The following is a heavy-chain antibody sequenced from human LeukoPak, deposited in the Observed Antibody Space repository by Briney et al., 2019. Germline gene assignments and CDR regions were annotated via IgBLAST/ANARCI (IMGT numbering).Heavy chain of an antibody. V-gene: IGHV1-18*01. CDR2: ISAYSGNT. CDR1: GYTFTNYG. Sequence: ASVKVSCKASGYTFTNYGISWVRQAPGQGLEWMGWISAYSGNTTYAQKLQGRVTMTTDTSTNTAYMGLRSLRSDDTAVYYCARDPPHSSGPTSPCFEYWGQGTLVTVSS. J-gene: IGHJ4*02. CDR3: ARDPPHSSGPTSPCFEY. D-gene: IGHD6-19*01.